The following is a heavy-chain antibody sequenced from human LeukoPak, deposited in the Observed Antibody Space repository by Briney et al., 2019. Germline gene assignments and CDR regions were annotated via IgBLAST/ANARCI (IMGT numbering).Heavy chain of an antibody. Sequence: SVKVSCKASGGTFSSYAISWVRQAPGQGLEWMGGIIPIFGTANYAQKFQGRVTITADESTSTAYMELSSLRSEDTAVYYCARAGIAARRHALYRGFDPWGQGTLVTVSS. CDR1: GGTFSSYA. V-gene: IGHV1-69*01. D-gene: IGHD6-6*01. J-gene: IGHJ5*02. CDR2: IIPIFGTA. CDR3: ARAGIAARRHALYRGFDP.